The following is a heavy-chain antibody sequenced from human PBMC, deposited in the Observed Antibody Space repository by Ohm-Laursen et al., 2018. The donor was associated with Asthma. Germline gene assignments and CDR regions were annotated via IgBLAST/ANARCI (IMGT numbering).Heavy chain of an antibody. CDR1: GGTFSSYA. D-gene: IGHD3-3*01. Sequence: ASVKVSCKASGGTFSSYAISWVRQAPGQGLEWMGWINTNTGNPTYAQGFTGRFVFSLDTSVSTAYLQISSLKAEDTAVYYCARDRNEWLQSTFDYWGQGTLVTVSS. V-gene: IGHV7-4-1*02. J-gene: IGHJ4*02. CDR3: ARDRNEWLQSTFDY. CDR2: INTNTGNP.